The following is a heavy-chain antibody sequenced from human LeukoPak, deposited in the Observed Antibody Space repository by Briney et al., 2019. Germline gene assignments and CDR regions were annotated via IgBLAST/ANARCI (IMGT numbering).Heavy chain of an antibody. V-gene: IGHV3-21*01. Sequence: GGSLRLSCAASGFTFSTYTMNWVRQAPGKGLEWVSSISSSSSYMFYADSVKGRFTISRDNAKNSLYLQMNSLRAEDTAVYYCARDLLHDYGGNSENFDYWGQGTLVTVSS. CDR1: GFTFSTYT. D-gene: IGHD4-23*01. CDR2: ISSSSSYM. J-gene: IGHJ4*02. CDR3: ARDLLHDYGGNSENFDY.